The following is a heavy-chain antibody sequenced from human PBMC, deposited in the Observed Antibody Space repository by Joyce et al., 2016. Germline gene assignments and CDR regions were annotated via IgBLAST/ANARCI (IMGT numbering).Heavy chain of an antibody. J-gene: IGHJ6*02. CDR3: ARGLGTPYGMDV. D-gene: IGHD7-27*01. CDR1: GGSISIHY. V-gene: IGHV4-59*11. Sequence: QVQLQESGPGLVKPSETLSLTCTVSGGSISIHYWSWIRQPPGKRLEWMGYIYYSGSTNYNPSLKSRVTISVDTSKNQFSPKLRSVSTVDTAVYYCARGLGTPYGMDVWGQGTTVTVSS. CDR2: IYYSGST.